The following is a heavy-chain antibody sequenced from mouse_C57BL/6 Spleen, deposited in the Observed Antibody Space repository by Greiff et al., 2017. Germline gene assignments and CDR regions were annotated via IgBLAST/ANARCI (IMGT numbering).Heavy chain of an antibody. CDR1: GFSLTSYG. CDR2: IWSDGST. J-gene: IGHJ4*01. V-gene: IGHV2-6-1*01. D-gene: IGHD1-1*01. Sequence: VMLVESGPGLVAPSQSLSITCTVSGFSLTSYGVHWVRQPPGKGLEWLVVIWSDGSTTYNSALKSRLSISKDNSKSQVFLKMNSLQTDDTAMYYCARHETYGSVENAMDYWGQGTSVTVSS. CDR3: ARHETYGSVENAMDY.